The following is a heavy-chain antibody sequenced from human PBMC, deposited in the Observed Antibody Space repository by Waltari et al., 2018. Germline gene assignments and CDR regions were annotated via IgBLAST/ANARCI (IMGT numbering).Heavy chain of an antibody. D-gene: IGHD1-7*01. CDR3: ATNSDYYYYGMDV. CDR1: GFTFSSYA. Sequence: EVQLLESGGGLVQPGGSLRLSCAASGFTFSSYAMRWVRQAPGKGVGWVSAMRGSGGSTYYADSVKGRFTISRDNSKNTLYLQMNSLRAEDTAVYYCATNSDYYYYGMDVWGQGTTVTVSS. CDR2: MRGSGGST. V-gene: IGHV3-23*01. J-gene: IGHJ6*02.